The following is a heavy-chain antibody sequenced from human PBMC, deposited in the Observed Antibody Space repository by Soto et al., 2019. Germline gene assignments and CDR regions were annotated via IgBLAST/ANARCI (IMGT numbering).Heavy chain of an antibody. CDR1: GFTFSSYE. D-gene: IGHD2-15*01. V-gene: IGHV3-48*03. J-gene: IGHJ4*02. Sequence: GGSLRLSCAASGFTFSSYEMNWVRQAPGKGLEWVSYISSSGSTIYYADSVKGRFTISRDTSKNTLYLQMNTLRADDTAVYYCARSAGFCSGGSCYDYWGQGTLVTVSS. CDR3: ARSAGFCSGGSCYDY. CDR2: ISSSGSTI.